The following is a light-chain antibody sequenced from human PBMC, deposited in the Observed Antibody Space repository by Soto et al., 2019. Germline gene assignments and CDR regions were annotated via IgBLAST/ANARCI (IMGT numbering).Light chain of an antibody. V-gene: IGKV1-27*01. CDR1: RGISNY. Sequence: DIHLTQSPSSLSASVGDRVTITCRASRGISNYLAWFQQKPGKVPKLLIYAASTLQSGVPSRFSGSGSGTDFTLTINSLQPEDVSTYYCQKYNSVPLTFGGGTKVEI. CDR3: QKYNSVPLT. J-gene: IGKJ4*01. CDR2: AAS.